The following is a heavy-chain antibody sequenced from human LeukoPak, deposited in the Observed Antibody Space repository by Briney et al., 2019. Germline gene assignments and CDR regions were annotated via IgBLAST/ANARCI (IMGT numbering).Heavy chain of an antibody. V-gene: IGHV1-2*02. CDR1: GYIFTGYY. CDR3: ARGSDDFWSGYSPSY. CDR2: INPNSGGT. J-gene: IGHJ4*02. D-gene: IGHD3-3*01. Sequence: ASVKVSCKASGYIFTGYYMHWVRQAPGQGLEWMGWINPNSGGTNYAQKFQGRVTMTRDTSISTAYMELSRLRSDDTAVYYCARGSDDFWSGYSPSYWGQGTLVTVSS.